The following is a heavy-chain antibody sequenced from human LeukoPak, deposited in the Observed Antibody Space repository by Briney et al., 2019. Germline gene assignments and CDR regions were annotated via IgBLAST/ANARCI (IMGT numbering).Heavy chain of an antibody. Sequence: GVSLRLSCAASGFTFTTYSMNWVRQSPGKGLEWISYISSSSETISYADSVKGRFTISRDNAKNSLYLQTDSLRAEDTAVYYCARDLAYWGQGTLVTVFS. CDR1: GFTFTTYS. CDR3: ARDLAY. CDR2: ISSSSETI. V-gene: IGHV3-48*01. J-gene: IGHJ4*02. D-gene: IGHD5-12*01.